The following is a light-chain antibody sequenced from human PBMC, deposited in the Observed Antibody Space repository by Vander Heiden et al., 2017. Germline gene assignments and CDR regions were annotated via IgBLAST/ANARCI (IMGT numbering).Light chain of an antibody. V-gene: IGLV2-14*01. CDR1: SNDVGGYDY. Sequence: QSALAQPASVSGSPGQSITVSCTGTSNDVGGYDYFAWYQQHPGKHPKLMIYDGSHRPSGVSNRFSGSKSGNTASLTISGLQAEDEADYYCSSYTSSSALVFGGGTKLTVL. CDR3: SSYTSSSALV. CDR2: DGS. J-gene: IGLJ2*01.